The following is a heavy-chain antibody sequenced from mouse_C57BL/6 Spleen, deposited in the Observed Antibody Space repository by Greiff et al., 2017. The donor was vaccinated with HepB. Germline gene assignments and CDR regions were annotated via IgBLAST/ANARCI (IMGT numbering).Heavy chain of an antibody. CDR3: ARSLTGKAYYFDY. CDR2: IYPGDGDT. V-gene: IGHV1-82*01. J-gene: IGHJ2*01. D-gene: IGHD4-1*01. CDR1: GYAFSSSW. Sequence: VHLVESGPELVKPGASVKISCKASGYAFSSSWMNWVKQRPGKGLEWIGRIYPGDGDTNYNGKFKGKATLTADKSSSTAYMQLSSLTSEDSAVYFCARSLTGKAYYFDYWGQGTTLTVSS.